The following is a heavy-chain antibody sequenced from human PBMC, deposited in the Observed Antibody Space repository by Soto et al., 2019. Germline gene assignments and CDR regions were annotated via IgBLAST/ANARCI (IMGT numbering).Heavy chain of an antibody. CDR3: TRGLFSGSSYSGSWYYFDS. J-gene: IGHJ4*02. Sequence: SETLSLTCAVSGGSFSGYIWTWIRQTPGKGLQWIGQINHSGSSIYSPSLKNRVTISTMSNNKFSLELSSVTAADTAVYYCTRGLFSGSSYSGSWYYFDSWGQGTMVTVS. CDR1: GGSFSGYI. V-gene: IGHV4-34*01. CDR2: INHSGSS. D-gene: IGHD1-26*01.